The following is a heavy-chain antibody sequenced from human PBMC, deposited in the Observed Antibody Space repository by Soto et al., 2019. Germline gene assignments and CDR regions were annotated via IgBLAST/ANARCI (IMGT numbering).Heavy chain of an antibody. CDR2: ISGSGGST. CDR3: VRDLSAYDYIWGSYRPFDY. V-gene: IGHV3-23*01. Sequence: GGSLRLSCAASGFSFSTYAMSWVRQAPGRGLEWVSAISGSGGSTYYADSVKGRFTISRDNSKNTLYLQMNSLRAEDTAVYYCVRDLSAYDYIWGSYRPFDYWGQGTLVTVSS. CDR1: GFSFSTYA. J-gene: IGHJ4*02. D-gene: IGHD3-16*02.